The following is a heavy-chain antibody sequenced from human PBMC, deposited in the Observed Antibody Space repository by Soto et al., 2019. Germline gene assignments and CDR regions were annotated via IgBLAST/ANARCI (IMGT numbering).Heavy chain of an antibody. CDR2: IYPADSDT. CDR3: ARSASYCSRTSCHFNY. J-gene: IGHJ4*02. CDR1: GYIFPSNW. V-gene: IGHV5-51*01. Sequence: PGESLKISCNASGYIFPSNWIGWVRQMPGKGLEWMGVIYPADSDTRYSPSFQGQVTISVDKSVSTAYLHWSSLKASDTAMYYCARSASYCSRTSCHFNYWGQGTPVTVSS. D-gene: IGHD2-2*01.